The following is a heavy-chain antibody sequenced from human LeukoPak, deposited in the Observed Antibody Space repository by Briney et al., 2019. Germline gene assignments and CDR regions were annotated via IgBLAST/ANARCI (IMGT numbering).Heavy chain of an antibody. V-gene: IGHV3-7*04. CDR3: ARTGHYYYDSSSYYASDAFDI. CDR2: IREDGGEK. D-gene: IGHD3-22*01. Sequence: GGSLRLSCAASGFTFSNSWMTWVRQAPGKGLEWVANIREDGGEKYYVDSMKGRFTITRDNAKNSLYLQMNSLRAEDTAVYYCARTGHYYYDSSSYYASDAFDIWGQGTMVTVSS. J-gene: IGHJ3*02. CDR1: GFTFSNSW.